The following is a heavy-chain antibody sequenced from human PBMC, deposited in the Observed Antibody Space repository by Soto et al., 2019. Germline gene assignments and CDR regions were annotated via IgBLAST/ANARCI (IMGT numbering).Heavy chain of an antibody. V-gene: IGHV3-9*01. CDR2: FKWNSGDV. CDR3: AKDRSSGSPYYGMDF. CDR1: GLTFGDYA. Sequence: GGSLRLSCAASGLTFGDYAMHWVRQVPGKGLEWVSGFKWNSGDVGYADSVKGRFTISRDNAKNSLYLQMNSLRPEDTAVYYCAKDRSSGSPYYGMDFWGQGTMVTVSS. J-gene: IGHJ6*02. D-gene: IGHD3-10*01.